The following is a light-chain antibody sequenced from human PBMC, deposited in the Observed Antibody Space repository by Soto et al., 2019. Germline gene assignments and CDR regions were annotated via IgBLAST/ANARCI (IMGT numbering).Light chain of an antibody. CDR3: VQGTQFPHT. CDR1: QSLVHSDGNTY. V-gene: IGKV2-24*01. Sequence: DIVMTQTPLSSPVTLGQPASISCRSSQSLVHSDGNTYLSWLQQRPGQPPRLLLYRTSTRFSGVPDRFSGRGAGTDFTPNISRVEAEDVGVYYCVQGTQFPHTFGQGTKLEIK. J-gene: IGKJ2*01. CDR2: RTS.